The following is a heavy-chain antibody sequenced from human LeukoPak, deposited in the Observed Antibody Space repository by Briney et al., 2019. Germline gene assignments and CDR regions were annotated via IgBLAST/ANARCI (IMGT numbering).Heavy chain of an antibody. V-gene: IGHV4-59*08. CDR3: ARLSPGSVTGTTNFDY. Sequence: SETLSLTCTVSGGTISSYYWSWIRQPPGKGLEWIGSIYHSGSTYYNPSLKSRVTISVDTSKNQFSLKLSSVTAADTAVYYCARLSPGSVTGTTNFDYWGQGTLVTVSS. J-gene: IGHJ4*02. D-gene: IGHD1-20*01. CDR1: GGTISSYY. CDR2: IYHSGST.